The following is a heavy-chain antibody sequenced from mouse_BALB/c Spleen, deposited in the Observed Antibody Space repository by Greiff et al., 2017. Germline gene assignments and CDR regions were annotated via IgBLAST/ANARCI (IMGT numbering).Heavy chain of an antibody. CDR1: GFTFSSYA. D-gene: IGHD1-2*01. CDR2: ISSGGST. J-gene: IGHJ2*01. CDR3: ARGQHYYGQYYFDY. Sequence: EVKLMESGGGLVKPGGSLKLSCAASGFTFSSYAMSWVRQTPEKRLEWVASISSGGSTYYPDSVKGRFTISRDNARNILYLQMSSLRSEDTAMYYCARGQHYYGQYYFDYWGQGTTLTVSS. V-gene: IGHV5-6-5*01.